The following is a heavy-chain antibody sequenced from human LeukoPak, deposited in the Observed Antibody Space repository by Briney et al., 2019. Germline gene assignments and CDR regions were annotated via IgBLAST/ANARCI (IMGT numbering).Heavy chain of an antibody. V-gene: IGHV3-15*01. CDR3: TGRAYGY. CDR1: GFTFSNAW. J-gene: IGHJ4*02. D-gene: IGHD2-8*01. CDR2: IKSTTDGGTT. Sequence: KPRGSLRLSCAASGFTFSNAWMSWVRQAPGKGLEWVGRIKSTTDGGTTDYAAPVKGRFTISRDDSKNTLYVQMNSLKTEDTAVYYCTGRAYGYWGQGTLVTVSS.